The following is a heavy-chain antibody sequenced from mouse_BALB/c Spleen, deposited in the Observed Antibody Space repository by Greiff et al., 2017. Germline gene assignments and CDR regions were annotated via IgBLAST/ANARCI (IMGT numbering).Heavy chain of an antibody. J-gene: IGHJ4*01. CDR1: GFTFSSYG. D-gene: IGHD2-1*01. V-gene: IGHV5-6-3*01. Sequence: DVKLVESGGGLVQPGGSLKLSCAASGFTFSSYGMSWVRQTPDKRLELVATINSNGGSTYYPDSVKGRFTISRDNAKNTLYLQMSSLKSEDTAMYYCARALLWGQGTSVTVSS. CDR2: INSNGGST. CDR3: ARALL.